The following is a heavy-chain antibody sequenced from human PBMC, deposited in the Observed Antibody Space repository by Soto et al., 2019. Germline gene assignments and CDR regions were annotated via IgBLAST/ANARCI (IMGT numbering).Heavy chain of an antibody. CDR3: ARDQGRGYSYGFDY. CDR1: GFTFSSYG. Sequence: AGGSLRLSCAASGFTFSSYGMHWVRQAPGKGLEWVAVIWYDGSNKYYADSVKGRFTISRDNSKNTLYLQMNSLRDEDTAVYYCARDQGRGYSYGFDYWGQGTLVTVSS. D-gene: IGHD5-18*01. V-gene: IGHV3-33*01. CDR2: IWYDGSNK. J-gene: IGHJ4*02.